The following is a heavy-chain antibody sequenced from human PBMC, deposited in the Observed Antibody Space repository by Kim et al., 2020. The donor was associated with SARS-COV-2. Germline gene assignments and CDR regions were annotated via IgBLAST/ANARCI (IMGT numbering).Heavy chain of an antibody. D-gene: IGHD3-10*01. Sequence: GGSLRLSCAASGFTFSSYAMSWVRQAPGKGLEWVSAISGSGGSTYYADSVKGRFTISRDNSKNTLYLQMNSLRAEDTAVYYCAKDSALLWFGELGHDAFDIWGQGTMVTVSS. V-gene: IGHV3-23*01. J-gene: IGHJ3*02. CDR2: ISGSGGST. CDR3: AKDSALLWFGELGHDAFDI. CDR1: GFTFSSYA.